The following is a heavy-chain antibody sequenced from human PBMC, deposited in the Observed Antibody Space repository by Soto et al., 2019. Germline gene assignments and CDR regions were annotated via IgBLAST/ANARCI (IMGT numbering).Heavy chain of an antibody. D-gene: IGHD3-22*01. CDR2: FDPEDGET. V-gene: IGHV1-24*01. Sequence: ASVKVSCKVSGYTLTDLSMHWVRQAPGKGLEWMGGFDPEDGETIYAQKFQGRVTMTEDTSTDTAYMELSSLRSEDTAVYYCATAHYDSSGYYYPDAFDIWGQGTMVTVSS. CDR1: GYTLTDLS. J-gene: IGHJ3*02. CDR3: ATAHYDSSGYYYPDAFDI.